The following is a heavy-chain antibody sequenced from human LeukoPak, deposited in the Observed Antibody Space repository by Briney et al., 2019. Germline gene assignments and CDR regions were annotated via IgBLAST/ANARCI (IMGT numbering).Heavy chain of an antibody. CDR2: MNPNSGNT. V-gene: IGHV1-8*02. CDR1: GYTFTSYY. CDR3: ARGGIVVASYGMDV. J-gene: IGHJ6*02. D-gene: IGHD2-15*01. Sequence: ASVKVSCKASGYTFTSYYMHWVRQATGQGLEWMGWMNPNSGNTGYAQKFQGRVTMTRNTSISTAYMELSSLRSEDTAVYYCARGGIVVASYGMDVWGQGTTVTVSS.